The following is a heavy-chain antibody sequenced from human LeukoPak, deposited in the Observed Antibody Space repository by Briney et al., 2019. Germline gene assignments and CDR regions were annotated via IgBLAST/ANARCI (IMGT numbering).Heavy chain of an antibody. Sequence: GESLKISWKGSGYSFTRYLIGWVRQMPGKGLEWMGIIYPGDSDTRYSPSFQGQATISAEKSIRTAYLQWSSLKALATAMYYRRRAGDNQSDASEFDKTCFDPGGQGTLVTVSS. CDR2: IYPGDSDT. D-gene: IGHD2-21*02. CDR3: RRAGDNQSDASEFDKTCFDP. CDR1: GYSFTRYL. J-gene: IGHJ5*02. V-gene: IGHV5-51*01.